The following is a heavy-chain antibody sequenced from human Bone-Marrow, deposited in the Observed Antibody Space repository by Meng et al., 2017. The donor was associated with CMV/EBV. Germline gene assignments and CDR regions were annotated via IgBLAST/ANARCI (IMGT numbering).Heavy chain of an antibody. Sequence: ASVKVSCKGSGYSFTSYWIGWVRQMPGKGLEWMGWINPNSGGTNYAQKFQGRVTMTRDTSISTAYMELSRLRSDDTAVYYCARDVWGDIVVVPAAIGGSWGQGTLVTVSS. J-gene: IGHJ5*02. D-gene: IGHD2-2*01. V-gene: IGHV1-2*02. CDR3: ARDVWGDIVVVPAAIGGS. CDR1: GYSFTSYW. CDR2: INPNSGGT.